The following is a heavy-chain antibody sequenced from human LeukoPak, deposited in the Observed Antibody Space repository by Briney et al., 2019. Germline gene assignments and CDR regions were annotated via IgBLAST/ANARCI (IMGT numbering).Heavy chain of an antibody. J-gene: IGHJ6*02. V-gene: IGHV3-30*18. CDR2: ISYDGSNE. CDR1: GFTFSSYG. Sequence: GALRLSCAASGFTFSSYGMHWVRQAPGKGLEWVAVISYDGSNEYYADSVKGRFTISRDNSKNTLYLQMNSLRAEDTAVYYCAKRGGGYSYGYYYYYGMDVWGQGTTVTVSS. D-gene: IGHD5-18*01. CDR3: AKRGGGYSYGYYYYYGMDV.